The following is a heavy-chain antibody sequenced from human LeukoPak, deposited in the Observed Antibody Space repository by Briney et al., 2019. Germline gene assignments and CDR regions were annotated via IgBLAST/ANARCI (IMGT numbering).Heavy chain of an antibody. J-gene: IGHJ4*02. Sequence: GGSLRLSCAASGFTVSTNYMSWVSQAPGKGLEWVSIIYSGGRTYYADSVRGRFTISRDNAKKSLYLQMNSLRAEDTAVYYCARGLTYYDILTGFHDRLDYFDYWGQGTLVTVSS. D-gene: IGHD3-9*01. V-gene: IGHV3-66*01. CDR1: GFTVSTNY. CDR3: ARGLTYYDILTGFHDRLDYFDY. CDR2: IYSGGRT.